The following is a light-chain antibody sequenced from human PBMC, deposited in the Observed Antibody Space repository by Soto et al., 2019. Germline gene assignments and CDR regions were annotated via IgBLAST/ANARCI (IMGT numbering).Light chain of an antibody. V-gene: IGLV2-11*01. CDR1: SSDVGAYKF. CDR2: DVS. J-gene: IGLJ2*01. Sequence: SALTQPASVSGSPGQSITIFCTGTSSDVGAYKFVSWYRHHPGKAPKLMIYDVSKRPSGVPDRFSGSKSGNTASLTISGLQAEDEADYYCCSYAGSYIVFGGGIKLTVL. CDR3: CSYAGSYIV.